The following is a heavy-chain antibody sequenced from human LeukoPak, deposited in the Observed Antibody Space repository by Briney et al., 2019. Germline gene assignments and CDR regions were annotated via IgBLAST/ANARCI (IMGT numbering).Heavy chain of an antibody. D-gene: IGHD3-16*01. V-gene: IGHV3-48*01. J-gene: IGHJ6*03. CDR2: ISGSSGTI. Sequence: GGSLRLSCTASGFTFSTYSMNWVRQAPGKGLEWVSYISGSSGTIYYADSVQGRFTISRDNAKSSLYLQMNSLRAEDTAVYCCARRSEFGVLYYMDVWGKGTTVTVSS. CDR1: GFTFSTYS. CDR3: ARRSEFGVLYYMDV.